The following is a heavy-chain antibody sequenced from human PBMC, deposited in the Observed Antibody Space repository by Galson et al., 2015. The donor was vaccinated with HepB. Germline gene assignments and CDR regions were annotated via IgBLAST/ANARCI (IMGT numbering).Heavy chain of an antibody. V-gene: IGHV1-69*13. Sequence: SVKVSCKASGGTFSSYAISWVRQAPGQGLEWMGGIIPNFGTANYAQKFQGRVTITADESTSTAYMELSSLRSEDTAVYYCARDPYDFWSGYPKPYYMDVWCKGTTFTVSS. CDR2: IIPNFGTA. J-gene: IGHJ6*03. D-gene: IGHD3-3*01. CDR3: ARDPYDFWSGYPKPYYMDV. CDR1: GGTFSSYA.